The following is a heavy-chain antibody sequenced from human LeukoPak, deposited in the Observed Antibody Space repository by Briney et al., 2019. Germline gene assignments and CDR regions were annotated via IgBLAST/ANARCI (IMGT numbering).Heavy chain of an antibody. CDR3: ASDCSLSTGIDY. Sequence: GGSLRLXCAASGFTFSSYWMPWVRRTPGKGLVWVSRIKSDGSSTSYADSERGRFTISTDKPRTTLDLQLNRWRAEDASVYYCASDCSLSTGIDYWGQGTLVTVSS. D-gene: IGHD5/OR15-5a*01. V-gene: IGHV3-74*01. CDR2: IKSDGSST. J-gene: IGHJ4*02. CDR1: GFTFSSYW.